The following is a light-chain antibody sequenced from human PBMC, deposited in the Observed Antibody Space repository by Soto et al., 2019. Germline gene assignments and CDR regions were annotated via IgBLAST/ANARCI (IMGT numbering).Light chain of an antibody. J-gene: IGKJ4*01. CDR1: QSVSNY. CDR3: QQRSNWPPLT. CDR2: DAS. Sequence: EIVLTQSPATLSLSPGETATLSCRASQSVSNYLAWYQQKPGQAPRLLIYDASTRATGIPARFSGSGSGTDFTLTISSLEPEDFAVYYCQQRSNWPPLTFGGGTKVEIK. V-gene: IGKV3-11*01.